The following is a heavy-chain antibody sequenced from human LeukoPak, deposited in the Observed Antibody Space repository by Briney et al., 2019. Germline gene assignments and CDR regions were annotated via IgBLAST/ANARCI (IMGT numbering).Heavy chain of an antibody. CDR3: ARTKYFFDSSDYFFFDP. J-gene: IGHJ5*02. V-gene: IGHV4-39*01. CDR1: YESISSSSHY. Sequence: SETLSLTCTVSYESISSSSHYWGWIRRPPGKGLEWIGSIDSGRNIHSNPSLDGRDTISVDTSKNQFSLKLSSVTAADTAVYYCARTKYFFDSSDYFFFDPWGQGILGIVSS. D-gene: IGHD3-22*01. CDR2: IDSGRNI.